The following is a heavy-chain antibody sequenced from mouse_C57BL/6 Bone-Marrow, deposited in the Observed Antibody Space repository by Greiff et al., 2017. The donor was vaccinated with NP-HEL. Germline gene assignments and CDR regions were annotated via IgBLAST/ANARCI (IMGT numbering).Heavy chain of an antibody. D-gene: IGHD1-1*01. V-gene: IGHV1-55*01. CDR3: ERAGFYGSSTYYFDY. CDR2: IYPGSGST. Sequence: QVQLKEPGAELVKPGASVKMSCKASGYTFTSYWITWVKQRPGQGLEWIGDIYPGSGSTNYNEKFKSKATLTVDTSSSTTYMQLSSLTSEDSAVYYCERAGFYGSSTYYFDYWGQGTTLTVSS. J-gene: IGHJ2*01. CDR1: GYTFTSYW.